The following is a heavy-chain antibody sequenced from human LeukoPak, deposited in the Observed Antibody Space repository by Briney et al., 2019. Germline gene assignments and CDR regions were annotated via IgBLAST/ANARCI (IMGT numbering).Heavy chain of an antibody. Sequence: GGSLRLSCAASGFTFSNYGIHWVRQGRGKGLEWVAYIRNHGNDEYYADSVKGRFTVSRDNSRNTVYLQMNSLRVEDTALYYCAKDPLSYWAGDAFDIWGQGTMVTVSS. CDR3: AKDPLSYWAGDAFDI. J-gene: IGHJ3*02. V-gene: IGHV3-30*02. CDR1: GFTFSNYG. D-gene: IGHD2-8*02. CDR2: IRNHGNDE.